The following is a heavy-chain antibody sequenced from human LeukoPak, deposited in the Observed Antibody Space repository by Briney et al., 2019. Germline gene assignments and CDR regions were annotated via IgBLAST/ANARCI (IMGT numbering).Heavy chain of an antibody. CDR3: YDANAEH. Sequence: KPGASLRLSCAASGFTFSSYWMHWVRQAPGKGLVWVSGTNTDGSSTMYADSVKGRFTIARDNAKNTLYLQMNSLRAEDTAVYYCYDANAEHWGQGTLVTVSS. CDR2: TNTDGSST. D-gene: IGHD2-8*01. CDR1: GFTFSSYW. J-gene: IGHJ1*01. V-gene: IGHV3-74*03.